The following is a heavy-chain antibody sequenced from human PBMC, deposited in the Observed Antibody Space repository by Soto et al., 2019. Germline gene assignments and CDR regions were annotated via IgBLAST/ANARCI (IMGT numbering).Heavy chain of an antibody. V-gene: IGHV1-18*01. J-gene: IGHJ6*02. CDR3: ARKPYSHYYGMDV. CDR2: IIPYNDNT. D-gene: IGHD2-21*01. CDR1: GYIFSDYG. Sequence: ASVKVSCKASGYIFSDYGINWVRLAPGQGLEWMGWIIPYNDNTKYAENFKGRVTLTTDTSTNTVYMELRSLTPDDTGVYFCARKPYSHYYGMDVWGQGTSVTVSS.